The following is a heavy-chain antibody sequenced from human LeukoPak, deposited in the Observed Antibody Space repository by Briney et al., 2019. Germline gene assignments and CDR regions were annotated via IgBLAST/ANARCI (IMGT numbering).Heavy chain of an antibody. CDR3: ARVRSRGTTGTTGRAFGI. CDR2: INPNSGGT. D-gene: IGHD1-1*01. CDR1: GYTFTGYY. J-gene: IGHJ3*02. Sequence: ASVKVSCKASGYTFTGYYMHWVRQAPGQGLEWMGWINPNSGGTNYAQKFQGRVTMTRDTSISTAYMELSRLRSDDTAVYYCARVRSRGTTGTTGRAFGIWGQGTMVTVSS. V-gene: IGHV1-2*02.